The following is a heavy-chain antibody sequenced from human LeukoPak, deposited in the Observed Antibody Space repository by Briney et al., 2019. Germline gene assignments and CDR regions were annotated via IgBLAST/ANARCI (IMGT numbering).Heavy chain of an antibody. CDR1: GFTFDDYG. CDR3: ARGEYSSGWYRVNDAFDI. D-gene: IGHD6-19*01. CDR2: INWSGGST. Sequence: GGSLRLSCAASGFTFDDYGMSWVRQAPGKGLEWVSGINWSGGSTGYADSVKGRFTISRDNAKNSLYPQMNSLRAEDTALYYCARGEYSSGWYRVNDAFDIWGQGTMVTVSS. J-gene: IGHJ3*02. V-gene: IGHV3-20*04.